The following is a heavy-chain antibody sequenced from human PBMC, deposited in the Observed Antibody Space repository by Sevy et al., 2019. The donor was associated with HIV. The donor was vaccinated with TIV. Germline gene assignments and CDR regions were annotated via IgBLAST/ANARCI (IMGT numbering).Heavy chain of an antibody. CDR3: ARRGAFDFDTSGFLSP. D-gene: IGHD3-22*01. CDR1: GYTFTSFG. J-gene: IGHJ5*02. V-gene: IGHV1-18*01. CDR2: ISVYNGKT. Sequence: ASVKVSCKASGYTFTSFGISWVRQAPGQGLEWVGWISVYNGKTNYEQKLQGRVTMTTDTSTSTAYMELKSLRSDDTAVYYCARRGAFDFDTSGFLSPWGQGTLVTVSS.